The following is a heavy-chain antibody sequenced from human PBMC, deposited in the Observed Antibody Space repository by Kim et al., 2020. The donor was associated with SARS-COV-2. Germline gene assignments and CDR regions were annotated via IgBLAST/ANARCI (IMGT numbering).Heavy chain of an antibody. CDR3: ARSIGYCSGGSCYRAFDI. V-gene: IGHV3-21*01. J-gene: IGHJ3*02. D-gene: IGHD2-15*01. CDR1: GFTFSSYS. CDR2: ISSSSSYI. Sequence: GGSLRLSCAASGFTFSSYSMNWVRQAPGKGLEWVSSISSSSSYIYYADSVKGRFTISRDNAKNSLYLQMNSLRAEDTAMYYCARSIGYCSGGSCYRAFDIWGQGTMVTVSS.